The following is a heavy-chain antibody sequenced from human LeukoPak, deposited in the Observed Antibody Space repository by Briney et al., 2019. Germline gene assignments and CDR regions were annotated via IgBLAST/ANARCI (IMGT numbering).Heavy chain of an antibody. CDR1: GFTFSSYA. V-gene: IGHV3-30*07. CDR2: ISYDGSNK. CDR3: AKDDTAMPESAADY. D-gene: IGHD5-18*01. J-gene: IGHJ4*02. Sequence: PGGSLRLSCAASGFTFSSYARHWFRQAPAKGQEWVAVISYDGSNKYYADSVKGRFTISRDNSKNTLYLQMNSLRAEDTAVYYCAKDDTAMPESAADYWGQGTLVTVSS.